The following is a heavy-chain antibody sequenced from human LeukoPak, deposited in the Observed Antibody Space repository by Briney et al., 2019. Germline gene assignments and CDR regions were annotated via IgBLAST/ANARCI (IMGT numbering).Heavy chain of an antibody. CDR3: ARARRDCSGGTCYSYYFDY. CDR1: GFIFSTYA. CDR2: ISSNGGTT. Sequence: GGSLRLSCAASGFIFSTYAMHWVRQAPGKGLEYVSTISSNGGTTYYANSVKGRFTISRDDSKNTVYLQMGSLRGDDMAVYYCARARRDCSGGTCYSYYFDYWGQGTLVTVSS. J-gene: IGHJ4*02. D-gene: IGHD2-15*01. V-gene: IGHV3-64*01.